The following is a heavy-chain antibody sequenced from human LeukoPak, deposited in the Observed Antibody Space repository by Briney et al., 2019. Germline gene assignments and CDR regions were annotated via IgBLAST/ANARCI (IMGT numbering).Heavy chain of an antibody. V-gene: IGHV3-23*01. CDR1: GGSISSYY. CDR2: ISGSGGST. Sequence: ETLSLTCTVSGGSISSYYWSWVRQAPGKGLEWVSAISGSGGSTYYADSVKGRFTISRDNSKNTLYLQMNSLRAEDTAVYYCAKGSIIDILTGYWDYWGQGTLVTVSS. J-gene: IGHJ4*02. D-gene: IGHD3-9*01. CDR3: AKGSIIDILTGYWDY.